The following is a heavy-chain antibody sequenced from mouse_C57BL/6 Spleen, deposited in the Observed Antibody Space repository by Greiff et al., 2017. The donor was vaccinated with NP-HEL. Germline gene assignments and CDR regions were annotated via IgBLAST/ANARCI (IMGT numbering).Heavy chain of an antibody. CDR2: INYDGSST. Sequence: VQLKESEGGLVQPGSSMKLSCTASGFTFSDYYMAWVRQVPEKGLEWVANINYDGSSTYYLDSLKSRFIISRDNAKNILYLLMSSLKSEDTATYYCAREKIAYYYAMDYWGQGTSVTVSS. V-gene: IGHV5-16*01. J-gene: IGHJ4*01. CDR1: GFTFSDYY. CDR3: AREKIAYYYAMDY.